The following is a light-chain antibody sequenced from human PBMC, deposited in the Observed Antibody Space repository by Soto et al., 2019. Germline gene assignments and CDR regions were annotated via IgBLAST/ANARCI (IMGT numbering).Light chain of an antibody. V-gene: IGKV1-27*01. CDR2: AAS. Sequence: DIQMTQSPSSLSASVGDRVTVTCRASQGIRNYLAWYQQKPGKVPKLLIYAASTLQSGVPSRFSGSGSGTDFTLTISSLQPEDVATYYCQNYDSAPWTFGQGTKVEIK. CDR3: QNYDSAPWT. CDR1: QGIRNY. J-gene: IGKJ1*01.